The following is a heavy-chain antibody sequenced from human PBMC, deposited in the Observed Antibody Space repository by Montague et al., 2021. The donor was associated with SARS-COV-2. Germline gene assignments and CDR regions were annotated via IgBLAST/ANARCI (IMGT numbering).Heavy chain of an antibody. CDR2: ITGDGTST. CDR3: SKDTARFCNGGCLEIDC. V-gene: IGHV3-43*02. J-gene: IGHJ4*02. CDR1: GFTFNNYA. D-gene: IGHD2-15*01. Sequence: SLRLSWAASGFTFNNYALHWVRQAPGKGLEWVSLITGDGTSTFYADSVKGRFTISRDNSKNSLYLQMNSLRTEDTALYFCSKDTARFCNGGCLEIDCWGQGTLVTVSS.